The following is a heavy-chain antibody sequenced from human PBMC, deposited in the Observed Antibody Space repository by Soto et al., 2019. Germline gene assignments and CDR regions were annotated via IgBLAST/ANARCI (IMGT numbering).Heavy chain of an antibody. CDR3: AGGRGVSGLFDY. CDR2: IYQSRTT. D-gene: IGHD2-8*01. V-gene: IGHV4-59*01. CDR1: GGSISSYY. J-gene: IGHJ4*02. Sequence: SXTRSLTCSVSGGSISSYYWSWIRQPPGKGLEWIGYIYQSRTTNYNPSLKSRVTIAVDTPRNQFSLRLSSVTAADTAVYYCAGGRGVSGLFDYWGQGTLVTVSS.